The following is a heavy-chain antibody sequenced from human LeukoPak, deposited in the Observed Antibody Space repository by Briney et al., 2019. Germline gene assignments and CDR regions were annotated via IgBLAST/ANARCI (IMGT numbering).Heavy chain of an antibody. D-gene: IGHD3-10*01. V-gene: IGHV3-23*01. J-gene: IGHJ4*02. CDR2: ISGSGDNT. CDR3: AQYLWFGGNRSWVY. CDR1: GFTFRTYA. Sequence: GGSLRLSCAASGFTFRTYAMSWVRQAPGKGLEWVSPISGSGDNTYYADSVKGRSTISRDNSKNTLYLKMNSLRAEDTAVYYCAQYLWFGGNRSWVYWGQGTLVSVSS.